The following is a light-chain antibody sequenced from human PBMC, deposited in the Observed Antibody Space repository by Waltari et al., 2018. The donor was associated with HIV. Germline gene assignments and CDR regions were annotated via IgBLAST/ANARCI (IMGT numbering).Light chain of an antibody. Sequence: QSALTQPASVSGSPGQSITISCPGTSIDVGGYNLVSWYQQPPGKAPNLMIYEVSKRPSGVSNRFSGSKSGNTASLTISGLQAEDEADYYCCAYAGSTTYVIFGGGTKLTVL. CDR1: SIDVGGYNL. CDR3: CAYAGSTTYVI. J-gene: IGLJ2*01. CDR2: EVS. V-gene: IGLV2-23*02.